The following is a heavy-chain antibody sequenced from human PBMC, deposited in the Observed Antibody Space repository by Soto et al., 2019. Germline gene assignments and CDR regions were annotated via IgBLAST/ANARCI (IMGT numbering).Heavy chain of an antibody. Sequence: QVQLVESGGGVVQPGTSLRLSCAASGFTSSSFVIHWVRQAPGKGLEWLAVISSDGNNQYYADSVKGRFTISRDNSKKTLYLQVNSLRAEDTAVYFWANERGVLDAFDIWGQGTMVTVSS. D-gene: IGHD3-10*01. V-gene: IGHV3-30*18. CDR2: ISSDGNNQ. CDR3: ANERGVLDAFDI. J-gene: IGHJ3*02. CDR1: GFTSSSFV.